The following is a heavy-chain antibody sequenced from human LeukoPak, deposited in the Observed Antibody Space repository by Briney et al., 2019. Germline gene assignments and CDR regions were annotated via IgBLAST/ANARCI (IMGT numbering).Heavy chain of an antibody. V-gene: IGHV4-34*01. Sequence: SETLSLTCAAYGGSFSSYYWSWIRQPPGKGLEWIGEINHSGSTNYNPSLKSRVTISVDTSKNQFSLKLSSVTAADTAVYYCARFVKYCSGGSCYSDYWGQGTLVTVSS. CDR1: GGSFSSYY. D-gene: IGHD2-15*01. CDR3: ARFVKYCSGGSCYSDY. J-gene: IGHJ4*02. CDR2: INHSGST.